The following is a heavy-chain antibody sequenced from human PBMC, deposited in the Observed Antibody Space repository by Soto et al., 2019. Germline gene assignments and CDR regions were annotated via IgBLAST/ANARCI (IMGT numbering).Heavy chain of an antibody. CDR2: VSGSGGIT. D-gene: IGHD3-10*01. CDR3: ARARRGAPYYYTMDL. CDR1: GFTFSSYA. J-gene: IGHJ6*02. Sequence: PGGSLRLSCIASGFTFSSYAMTWVRQAPGKGLEWVSDVSGSGGITYYADSVKSRFTISRDNSKNTLNLQMNSVRADDTAVYYCARARRGAPYYYTMDLWGQGTTVTVSS. V-gene: IGHV3-23*01.